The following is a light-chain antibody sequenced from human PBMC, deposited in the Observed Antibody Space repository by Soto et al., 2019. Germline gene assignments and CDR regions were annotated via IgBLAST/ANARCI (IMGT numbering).Light chain of an antibody. CDR3: SSYAGTLYV. CDR2: EVS. V-gene: IGLV2-8*01. Sequence: QSALTQPPSASGSPGQSVTISCTGTSSDVGGYNYVSWYQQHPGKAHKLMIYEVSKRPSGVPDHLTGSKSGNSASLTVSGLQAEDEADYYCSSYAGTLYVFGTGT. CDR1: SSDVGGYNY. J-gene: IGLJ1*01.